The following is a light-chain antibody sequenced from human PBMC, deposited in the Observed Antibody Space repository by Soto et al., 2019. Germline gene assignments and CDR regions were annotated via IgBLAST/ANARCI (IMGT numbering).Light chain of an antibody. V-gene: IGKV3-15*01. J-gene: IGKJ2*01. Sequence: EVVMTQSPATLSVSPGERATLSCRASQSIRTDLAWYQQKPGQAPSLLIFSASTRATGVPARFSGSGSGTEFTLTISSLQSEDFAVYYCQQYGSSRMYTFGQGTKLEIK. CDR2: SAS. CDR1: QSIRTD. CDR3: QQYGSSRMYT.